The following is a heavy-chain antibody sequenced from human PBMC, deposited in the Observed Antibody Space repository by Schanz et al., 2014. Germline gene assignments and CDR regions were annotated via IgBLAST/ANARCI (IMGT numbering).Heavy chain of an antibody. CDR2: IIPILDRA. D-gene: IGHD3-22*01. J-gene: IGHJ4*02. V-gene: IGHV1-69*08. CDR3: ARAGQDYSDSSGYATYYFGN. Sequence: QVQLVQSGAEVKKPGSSVKVSCKASGGTFSSYTISWVRQAPGQGLEWMGRIIPILDRANYAQKFQGRVTITADKSTSTAYMELSNLRSEDTAVYYCARAGQDYSDSSGYATYYFGNWGQGTLVTVSS. CDR1: GGTFSSYT.